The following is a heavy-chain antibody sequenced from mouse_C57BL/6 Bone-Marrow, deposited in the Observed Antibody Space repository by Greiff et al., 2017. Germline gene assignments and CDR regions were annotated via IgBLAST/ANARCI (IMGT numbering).Heavy chain of an antibody. J-gene: IGHJ4*01. V-gene: IGHV5-4*03. Sequence: EVMLVESGGGLVKPGGSLKLSCAASGFTFSSYAMSWVRQTPEKRLEWVATISDGGSYTYYPDNVKGRFTISRDNAKNNLYLQMSHLKSEDTAMYYCARAIYYGSRTGYYAMDYWGQGTSVTVSS. CDR2: ISDGGSYT. CDR3: ARAIYYGSRTGYYAMDY. D-gene: IGHD1-1*01. CDR1: GFTFSSYA.